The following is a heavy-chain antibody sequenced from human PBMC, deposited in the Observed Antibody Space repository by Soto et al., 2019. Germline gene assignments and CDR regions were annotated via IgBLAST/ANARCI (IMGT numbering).Heavy chain of an antibody. V-gene: IGHV3-21*01. CDR1: GFTFSSYS. CDR3: ARDSNYCTNGVCYRDYYYYGMDV. Sequence: GGSLRLSCAASGFTFSSYSMNWVRQAPGKGLEWVSSISSSSSYIYYADSGKGRFTISRDNAKNSLYLQMNSLRAEDTAVYYCARDSNYCTNGVCYRDYYYYGMDVWGQGTTVTVSS. CDR2: ISSSSSYI. J-gene: IGHJ6*02. D-gene: IGHD2-8*01.